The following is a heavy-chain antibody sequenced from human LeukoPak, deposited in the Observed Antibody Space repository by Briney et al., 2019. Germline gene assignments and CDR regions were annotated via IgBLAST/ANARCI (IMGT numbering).Heavy chain of an antibody. Sequence: PGGSLRLSCAASGFTFDDYAMHWVRQAPGKGLEWVSGISWNSGSIGYADSVKGRFTISRDNAKNSLYLQMNSLRAEDTALYYCAKDTSALAAAAEYFQHWGQGTLVTVSS. CDR2: ISWNSGSI. CDR1: GFTFDDYA. J-gene: IGHJ1*01. V-gene: IGHV3-9*01. CDR3: AKDTSALAAAAEYFQH. D-gene: IGHD6-13*01.